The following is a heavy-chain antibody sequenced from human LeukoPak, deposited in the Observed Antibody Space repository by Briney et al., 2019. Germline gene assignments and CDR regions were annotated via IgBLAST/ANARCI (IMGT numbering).Heavy chain of an antibody. J-gene: IGHJ4*02. V-gene: IGHV3-30*18. CDR3: AKEMYYYDSSGNQFDY. CDR2: ISYDGSNK. CDR1: GFTFSDYH. D-gene: IGHD3-22*01. Sequence: AGGSLRLSCAASGFTFSDYHMTWVRQAPGKGLEWVAVISYDGSNKYYADSVKGRFTISRDNSKNTLYLQMNSLRAEDTAVYYCAKEMYYYDSSGNQFDYWGQGTLVTVSS.